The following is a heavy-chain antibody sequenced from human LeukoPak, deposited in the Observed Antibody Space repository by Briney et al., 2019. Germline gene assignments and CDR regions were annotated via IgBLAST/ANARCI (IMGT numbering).Heavy chain of an antibody. V-gene: IGHV3-23*01. CDR3: ARDRGRYYDSRGFYWGYYFDS. CDR2: ISGSGDST. CDR1: GFTFSSYS. J-gene: IGHJ4*02. D-gene: IGHD3-22*01. Sequence: GGSLRLSCAASGFTFSSYSMNWVRQAPGKGLEWASTISGSGDSTYYADSVKGRFTISRDNSKDTLYLQMSSVRVDDTAVYYCARDRGRYYDSRGFYWGYYFDSWGQGILVTVST.